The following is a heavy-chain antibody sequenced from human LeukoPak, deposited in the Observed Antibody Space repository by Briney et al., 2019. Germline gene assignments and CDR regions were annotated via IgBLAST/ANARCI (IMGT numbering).Heavy chain of an antibody. CDR2: INTNGGST. J-gene: IGHJ6*03. Sequence: GGSLRLSCAASGFTFSSYGMSWVRQAPGKGLQWVSAINTNGGSTYYADSVKGRFTISRDNSKNTVYLQMNSLRAEDTAVYYCARAHQGSSWYYYYMDVWGKGTTVTISS. V-gene: IGHV3-23*01. CDR1: GFTFSSYG. CDR3: ARAHQGSSWYYYYMDV. D-gene: IGHD6-13*01.